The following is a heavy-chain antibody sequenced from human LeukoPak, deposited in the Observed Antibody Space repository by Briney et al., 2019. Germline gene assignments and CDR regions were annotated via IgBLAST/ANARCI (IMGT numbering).Heavy chain of an antibody. CDR3: AKERGHGGYSYGLAGGLENDAFDI. D-gene: IGHD5-18*01. J-gene: IGHJ3*02. CDR1: GFTLSSYG. Sequence: PGGSLRLSCAASGFTLSSYGMHWVRQAPGKGLEWVAVISYDGSNKYYADSVKGRFTISRDNSKNTLYLQMNSLRAEDTAVYYCAKERGHGGYSYGLAGGLENDAFDIWGQGTMVTVSS. CDR2: ISYDGSNK. V-gene: IGHV3-30*18.